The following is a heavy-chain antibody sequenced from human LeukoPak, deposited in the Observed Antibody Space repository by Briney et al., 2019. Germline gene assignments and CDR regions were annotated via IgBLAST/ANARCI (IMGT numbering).Heavy chain of an antibody. J-gene: IGHJ4*02. CDR2: IWYDGSNK. D-gene: IGHD6-19*01. CDR1: GFTFSSYG. Sequence: GGSLRLSCAAPGFTFSSYGMHWVRQAPGKGLEWVAVIWYDGSNKYYADSVKGRFTISRDNSKNTMYLQMNSLRAEDTAVYYCAREGIAVAGTTFDYWGQGTLVTVSS. CDR3: AREGIAVAGTTFDY. V-gene: IGHV3-33*01.